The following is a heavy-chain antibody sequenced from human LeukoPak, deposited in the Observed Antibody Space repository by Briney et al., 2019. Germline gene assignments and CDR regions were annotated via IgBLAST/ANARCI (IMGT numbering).Heavy chain of an antibody. CDR3: ARSGSGLLWFGELSPWFDP. V-gene: IGHV4-61*02. Sequence: SETLSLTCTVSGYSISSGYYWSWIRQPAGKGLEWIGRIYTSGSTNYNPSLKSRVTISVDTSKNQFSLKLSSVTAADTAVYYCARSGSGLLWFGELSPWFDPWGQGTLVTVSS. CDR2: IYTSGST. D-gene: IGHD3-10*01. CDR1: GYSISSGYY. J-gene: IGHJ5*02.